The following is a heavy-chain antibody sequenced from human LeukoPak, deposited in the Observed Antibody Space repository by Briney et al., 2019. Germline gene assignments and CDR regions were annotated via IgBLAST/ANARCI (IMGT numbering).Heavy chain of an antibody. CDR1: GFTFSNYG. V-gene: IGHV3-33*01. J-gene: IGHJ1*01. Sequence: GGSLRLSCAASGFTFSNYGMHWVRQAPGKGLEWVAVIWYDESNKYYADSVKGRFTISRDNSKNTLYLQMNSLRAEDTAVYYCAIHSSSWYFQHWGQGTLVTVSS. CDR3: AIHSSSWYFQH. CDR2: IWYDESNK. D-gene: IGHD6-13*01.